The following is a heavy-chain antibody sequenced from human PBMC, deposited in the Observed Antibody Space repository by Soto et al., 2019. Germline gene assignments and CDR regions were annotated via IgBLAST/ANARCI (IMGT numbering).Heavy chain of an antibody. V-gene: IGHV1-3*01. Sequence: VASVKVSCKASGYTFTTYALHWVRQAPGQRPEWMGWINPASGHTKYSKKFQDRVTITRDTSASTGYMELSSLRSEDTAVYYCGRSVVGATGEILYNAMDVWGQGTTVTSP. CDR1: GYTFTTYA. CDR2: INPASGHT. J-gene: IGHJ6*02. CDR3: GRSVVGATGEILYNAMDV. D-gene: IGHD1-26*01.